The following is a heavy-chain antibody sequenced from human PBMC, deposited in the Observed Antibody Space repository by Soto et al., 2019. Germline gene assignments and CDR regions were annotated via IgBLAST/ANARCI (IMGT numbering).Heavy chain of an antibody. CDR1: GCSISNYV. CDR2: IYYSGSS. CDR3: GRDYDSSGYYNNWFEP. V-gene: IGHV4-59*01. J-gene: IGHJ5*02. D-gene: IGHD3-22*01. Sequence: PSETLALTCTVPGCSISNYVWSWIRQPPGKGLEWIGYIYYSGSSTYNPSLKSRVTISVDRPNNQFSLKLSSVTAADTAVYYCGRDYDSSGYYNNWFEPWGPGTLVTVSS.